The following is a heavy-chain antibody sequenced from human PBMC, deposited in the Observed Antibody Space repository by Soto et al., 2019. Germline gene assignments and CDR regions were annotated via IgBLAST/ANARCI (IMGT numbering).Heavy chain of an antibody. D-gene: IGHD3-10*01. CDR2: IVPLLGTA. V-gene: IGHV1-69*01. J-gene: IGHJ2*01. Sequence: QVQLVQSGAEVKKPGSSVKVSCKASGDIFSSYPFSWVRQAPGQGLEWMGGIVPLLGTADYAQKFQDRVTITADDSTSTVYMELSSLRSDDTAVSYCARDRGSQNWYFGVWGRGTLVSVSS. CDR3: ARDRGSQNWYFGV. CDR1: GDIFSSYP.